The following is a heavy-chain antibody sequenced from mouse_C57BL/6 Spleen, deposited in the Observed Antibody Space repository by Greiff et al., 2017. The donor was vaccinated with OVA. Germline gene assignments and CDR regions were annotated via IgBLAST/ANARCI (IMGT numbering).Heavy chain of an antibody. J-gene: IGHJ2*01. CDR1: GYTFTSYW. D-gene: IGHD1-1*01. CDR2: INPSNGGT. V-gene: IGHV1-53*01. Sequence: QVQLQQPGTELVKPGASVKLSCKASGYTFTSYWMHWVKQRPGQGLEWIGNINPSNGGTNYNEKFKSKATLTVDKSSCTAYMQLSSLTSEDSAVYYCARWITTVVAGDYFDYWGQGTTLTVSS. CDR3: ARWITTVVAGDYFDY.